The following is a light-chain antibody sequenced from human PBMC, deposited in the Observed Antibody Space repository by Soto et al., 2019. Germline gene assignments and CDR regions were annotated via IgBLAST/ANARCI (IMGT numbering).Light chain of an antibody. V-gene: IGKV1-5*01. CDR2: DAS. J-gene: IGKJ4*01. CDR1: QHVDRY. CDR3: QQYGSFSPIT. Sequence: DIQMTQSPSSLSASVGDSVTITCRTSQHVDRYLSWYQQIPGRAPKLLIFDASILQSGVPSRFSGSGSGTEFTLSISRLQTDDFATYYCQQYGSFSPITFGGGTKV.